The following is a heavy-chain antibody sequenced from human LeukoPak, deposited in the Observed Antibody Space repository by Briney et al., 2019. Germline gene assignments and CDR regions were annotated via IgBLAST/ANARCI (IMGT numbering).Heavy chain of an antibody. CDR1: GFTFNTYA. CDR3: ARDGSGWYWNFDY. CDR2: IWYDGSNK. J-gene: IGHJ4*02. D-gene: IGHD6-19*01. V-gene: IGHV3-33*08. Sequence: PGGSLRLSCATSGFTFNTYAMTWVRQAPGKGLEWVAVIWYDGSNKYYADSVKGRFTISRDNSKNTLYLQMNSLRAEDTAVYYCARDGSGWYWNFDYWGQGTLVTVSS.